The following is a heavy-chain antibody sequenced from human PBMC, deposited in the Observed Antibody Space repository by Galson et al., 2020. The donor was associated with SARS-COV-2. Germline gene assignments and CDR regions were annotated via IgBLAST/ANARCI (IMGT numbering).Heavy chain of an antibody. V-gene: IGHV4-39*01. J-gene: IGHJ4*02. CDR2: INYSGST. Sequence: ASETLSLTCTVSGGSISSSSYYWGWIRQPPGKGLEWIGSINYSGSTFYNPSLKSRVTISVDTSKNQFSLRLSSVTAADTAVYYCARHARVGAPSRSWGQGTLVTVSS. D-gene: IGHD1-26*01. CDR3: ARHARVGAPSRS. CDR1: GGSISSSSYY.